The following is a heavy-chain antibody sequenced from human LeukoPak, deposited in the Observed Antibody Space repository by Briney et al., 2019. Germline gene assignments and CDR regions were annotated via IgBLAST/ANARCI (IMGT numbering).Heavy chain of an antibody. CDR3: ARAGYGDYLLTN. D-gene: IGHD4-17*01. V-gene: IGHV3-21*01. CDR2: ISSSSSYI. J-gene: IGHJ4*02. CDR1: GFTFSSYS. Sequence: GGSLRLSCAASGFTFSSYSMNWVRQAPGKGLEWVSSISSSSSYIYYTDSVKGRFTISRDNAKNSLYLQMNSLRAEDTAVYYCARAGYGDYLLTNWGQGTLVTVSS.